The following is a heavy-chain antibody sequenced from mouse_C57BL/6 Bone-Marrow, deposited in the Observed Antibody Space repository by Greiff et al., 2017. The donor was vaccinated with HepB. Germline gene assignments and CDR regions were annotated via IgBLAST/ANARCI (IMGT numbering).Heavy chain of an antibody. J-gene: IGHJ4*01. CDR1: GYTFTSYW. V-gene: IGHV1-50*01. CDR3: ARWGGGRLRAMDY. Sequence: QVQLQQPGAELVKPGASVKLSCKASGYTFTSYWMQWVKQRPGQGLEWIGEIDPSDSYTNYNQKFKGKATLTVDTSSSTAYMQLSSLTSEDSAVYDCARWGGGRLRAMDYWGQGTSVTVSA. CDR2: IDPSDSYT. D-gene: IGHD3-2*02.